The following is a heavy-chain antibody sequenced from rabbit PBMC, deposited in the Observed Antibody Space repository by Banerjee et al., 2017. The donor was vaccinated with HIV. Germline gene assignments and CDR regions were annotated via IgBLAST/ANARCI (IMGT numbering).Heavy chain of an antibody. CDR3: ARAYSADSAYYSL. CDR2: MYTDYGST. Sequence: QEQLVESGGGLVTLGGSLKLSCKASGIDFSGYGISWVRQAPGKGLEWIAYMYTDYGSTDYASWVKGRFTISRDNAQNTVFLQMTSLTAADTATYFCARAYSADSAYYSLWGPGTLVTVS. CDR1: GIDFSGYG. J-gene: IGHJ4*01. V-gene: IGHV1S47*01. D-gene: IGHD8-1*01.